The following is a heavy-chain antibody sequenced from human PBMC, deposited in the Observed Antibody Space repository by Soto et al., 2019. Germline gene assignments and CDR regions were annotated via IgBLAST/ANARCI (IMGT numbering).Heavy chain of an antibody. V-gene: IGHV4-59*01. CDR3: AKNYGVSLGWFDP. D-gene: IGHD4-17*01. CDR1: GGSISSYY. Sequence: QVQLQESGPGLVKPSETLSLTCTVSGGSISSYYWSWIRQPPGKGLEWIGYIYYSGSTNYNPSLKSRVTISVDTSKNQFSLKLSSVTAADTAVYYCAKNYGVSLGWFDPWGQGTLVTVSS. CDR2: IYYSGST. J-gene: IGHJ5*02.